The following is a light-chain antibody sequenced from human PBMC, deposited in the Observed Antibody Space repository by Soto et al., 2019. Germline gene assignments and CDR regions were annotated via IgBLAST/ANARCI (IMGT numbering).Light chain of an antibody. CDR3: SSYTSSDTYV. V-gene: IGLV2-14*01. Sequence: QSVLTQPASVSGSPGQSITISCSGISSDLGVYDSVSWYLQHPGKAPKLLVFEVSNRPSGVSNRFSGSKSGNTASLTISGLQTEDEGTYYCSSYTSSDTYVFGAGTKVTVL. CDR1: SSDLGVYDS. CDR2: EVS. J-gene: IGLJ1*01.